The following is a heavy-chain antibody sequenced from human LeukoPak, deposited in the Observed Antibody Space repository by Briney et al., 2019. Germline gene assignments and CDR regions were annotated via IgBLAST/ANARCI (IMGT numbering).Heavy chain of an antibody. J-gene: IGHJ4*02. V-gene: IGHV3-53*01. CDR3: ARDRGSYSDY. CDR1: GFTVSSNY. Sequence: GGSLRLSRAASGFTVSSNYMSWVPQAPGKGLEWVSVIYSGGSTYYADSVKGRFTTSRDNSKNTLYLQMNSLRAEDTAVYYCARDRGSYSDYWGQGTLVTVSS. CDR2: IYSGGST. D-gene: IGHD1-26*01.